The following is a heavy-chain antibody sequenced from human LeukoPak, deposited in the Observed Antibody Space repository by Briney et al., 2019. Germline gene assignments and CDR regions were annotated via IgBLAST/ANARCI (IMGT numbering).Heavy chain of an antibody. CDR2: ISSSSSYT. CDR3: ARGIRDVVVPAAISYFDY. CDR1: GFTFSDYY. J-gene: IGHJ4*02. Sequence: PGGSLRLSCAASGFTFSDYYTSWIRQAPGKGLEWVSYISSSSSYTNYADSVKGRFTISRDNAKNSLYLQMNSLRAEDTAVYYCARGIRDVVVPAAISYFDYWGQGTLVTVSS. V-gene: IGHV3-11*05. D-gene: IGHD2-2*01.